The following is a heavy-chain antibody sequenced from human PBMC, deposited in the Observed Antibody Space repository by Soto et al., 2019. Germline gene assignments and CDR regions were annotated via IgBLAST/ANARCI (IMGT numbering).Heavy chain of an antibody. D-gene: IGHD2-15*01. V-gene: IGHV1-69*01. CDR2: IIPIFGTA. Sequence: QVQLVQSGAEVKKPGSSVKVSCKASGGTFSSYAISWVRQAPGQGLEWMGGIIPIFGTANYAQKLQGRVTITADESTSTAYMELRSLRPEDTAVYYCARDRVEDIVVVVAATFMDVWGQGTTVTVSS. J-gene: IGHJ6*02. CDR3: ARDRVEDIVVVVAATFMDV. CDR1: GGTFSSYA.